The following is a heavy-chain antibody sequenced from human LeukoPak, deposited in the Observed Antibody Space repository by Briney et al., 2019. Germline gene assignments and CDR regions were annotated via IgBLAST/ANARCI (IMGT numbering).Heavy chain of an antibody. CDR3: ARGGGSAASGSQVRVDYMDV. Sequence: GGSPRLSCAASGFTFSSYWMHWVRQVPGKGLVWVSLIHSDGSTIIYADSVKGRFTISRDNAKKTLYLQMDSLRVEDMAVYYCARGGGSAASGSQVRVDYMDVWGKGTTVTVS. V-gene: IGHV3-74*01. J-gene: IGHJ6*03. CDR1: GFTFSSYW. CDR2: IHSDGSTI. D-gene: IGHD3-10*01.